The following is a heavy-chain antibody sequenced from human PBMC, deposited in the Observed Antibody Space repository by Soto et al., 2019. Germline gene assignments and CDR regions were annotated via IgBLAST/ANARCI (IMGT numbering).Heavy chain of an antibody. Sequence: QVQLVQSGAEVKKPGASVKVSCKASGYTFTGYYMHWVRQAPGQGLEWMGWINPNSGGTNYAQKFQGWVTMTRDTSISTAYMELSRLRSDDTAVYYCARDTRSSGWISPFDPWGQGTLVTVSS. V-gene: IGHV1-2*04. CDR1: GYTFTGYY. CDR2: INPNSGGT. D-gene: IGHD6-19*01. CDR3: ARDTRSSGWISPFDP. J-gene: IGHJ5*02.